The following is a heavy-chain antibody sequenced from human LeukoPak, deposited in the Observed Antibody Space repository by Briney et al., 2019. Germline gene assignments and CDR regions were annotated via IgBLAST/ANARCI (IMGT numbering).Heavy chain of an antibody. CDR3: ARIHRYCSGGACYVLDN. V-gene: IGHV4-59*02. CDR1: GGSVSGYY. D-gene: IGHD2-15*01. CDR2: VYYSGST. J-gene: IGHJ4*02. Sequence: SETLSLACVVSGGSVSGYYWSWIRQPPGRGLEWIGYVYYSGSTNYNPSFKSRITISVDTSRNQFSLQLSSVTAADTAVYYCARIHRYCSGGACYVLDNWGQGTLVAVSS.